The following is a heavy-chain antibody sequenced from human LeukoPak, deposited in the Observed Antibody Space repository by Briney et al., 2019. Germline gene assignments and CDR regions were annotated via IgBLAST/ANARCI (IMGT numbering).Heavy chain of an antibody. CDR1: GFTFSSYS. V-gene: IGHV3-21*01. CDR3: ATDLRYDSSGYYYLAFDY. J-gene: IGHJ4*02. D-gene: IGHD3-22*01. CDR2: ISSSSSYI. Sequence: GGSLRLSCVASGFTFSSYSMNWVRQAPGKGLEWVSSISSSSSYIYYAASVKGRFTIPRDNAKNSLYLQMNSLRAEDTAGYYCATDLRYDSSGYYYLAFDYWGQGTLVTVSS.